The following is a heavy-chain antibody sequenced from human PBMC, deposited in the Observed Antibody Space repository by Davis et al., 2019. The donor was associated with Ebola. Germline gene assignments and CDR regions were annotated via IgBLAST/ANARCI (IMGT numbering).Heavy chain of an antibody. V-gene: IGHV3-23*01. CDR1: GFTFSSYS. Sequence: GESLNISCAASGFTFSSYSMTWVRQAPGKGLEWVSAISGSGGSTYYADSVKGRFTISRDNSKKTLYLQMNSLRAEDTAVYYCARDLLWQWLVLAGAFDIWGQGTMVTVSS. CDR3: ARDLLWQWLVLAGAFDI. CDR2: ISGSGGST. J-gene: IGHJ3*02. D-gene: IGHD6-19*01.